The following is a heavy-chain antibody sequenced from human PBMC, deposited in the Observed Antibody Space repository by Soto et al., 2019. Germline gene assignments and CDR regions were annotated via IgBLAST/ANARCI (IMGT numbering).Heavy chain of an antibody. CDR3: ARPVAAGEYYYYYGMDV. J-gene: IGHJ6*02. CDR1: GFTFSSYS. Sequence: PGGSLRLSCAASGFTFSSYSMNWVRQAPGKGLEWVSSISSSSSYIYYADSVKGRFNISRDNAKNSMYLQMNSLRAEDTAVYYCARPVAAGEYYYYYGMDVWGQGTKVTVSS. D-gene: IGHD6-13*01. V-gene: IGHV3-21*01. CDR2: ISSSSSYI.